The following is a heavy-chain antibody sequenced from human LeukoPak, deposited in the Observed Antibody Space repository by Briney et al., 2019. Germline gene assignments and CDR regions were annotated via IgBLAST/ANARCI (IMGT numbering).Heavy chain of an antibody. J-gene: IGHJ4*02. CDR1: DDSITIYY. Sequence: PSETLSLTCSVSDDSITIYYWTWIRQPPGKGLEWIGYIDHTGTTNYNPSLNSRVTISRDTSKNQFSLKLSSVTAADTAVYYCARTRYYYNSRSYGAPYYFDYWGQGTLVTVSS. CDR3: ARTRYYYNSRSYGAPYYFDY. D-gene: IGHD3-10*01. CDR2: IDHTGTT. V-gene: IGHV4-59*08.